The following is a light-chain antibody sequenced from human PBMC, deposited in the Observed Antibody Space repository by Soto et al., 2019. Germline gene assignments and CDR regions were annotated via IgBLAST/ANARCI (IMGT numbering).Light chain of an antibody. CDR3: QQSYSTSWT. CDR1: QSISSY. CDR2: AAS. V-gene: IGKV1-39*01. Sequence: DIQLTQSPSSLSASVGDRVTIPCRASQSISSYLNWYQQKPGKAPKLLIYAASSLQSGVPSRFSGSGSGTDFTLTISSLQPEDFATYYCQQSYSTSWTFGQGTKLEIK. J-gene: IGKJ2*02.